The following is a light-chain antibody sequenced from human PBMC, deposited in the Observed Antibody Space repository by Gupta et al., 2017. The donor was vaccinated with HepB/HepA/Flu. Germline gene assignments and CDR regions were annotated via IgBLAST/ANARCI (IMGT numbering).Light chain of an antibody. Sequence: EILLTQSPATLSLSPGERATLSCKTSHSTSAYVLAWYQPRPGQAPKLLVYGASSRAAGIPDRFRGSGSGTDFTLTISRREPEEFAVYDCQHYGASPPFTFGPGTKVEIK. J-gene: IGKJ3*01. V-gene: IGKV3-20*01. CDR1: HSTSAYV. CDR2: GAS. CDR3: QHYGASPPFT.